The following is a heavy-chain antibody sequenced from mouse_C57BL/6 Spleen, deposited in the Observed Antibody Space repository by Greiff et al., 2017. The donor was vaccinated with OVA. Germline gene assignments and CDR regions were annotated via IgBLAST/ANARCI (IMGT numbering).Heavy chain of an antibody. J-gene: IGHJ4*01. V-gene: IGHV1-69*01. CDR2: IDPSDSYT. CDR3: ARYSNYVGAMDY. CDR1: GYTFTSYW. Sequence: VQLQQPGAELVMPGASVKLSCKASGYTFTSYWMHWVKPRPGQGLEWIGEIDPSDSYTNYNQKFKGKSTLTVDKSSSTAYMQLSSLTSEDSAVYYCARYSNYVGAMDYWGQGTSVTVSS. D-gene: IGHD2-5*01.